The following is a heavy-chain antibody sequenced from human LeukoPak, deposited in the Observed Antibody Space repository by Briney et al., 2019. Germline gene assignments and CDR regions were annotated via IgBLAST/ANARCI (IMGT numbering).Heavy chain of an antibody. D-gene: IGHD3-9*01. Sequence: SGTLSLTCAVSGGSISSSNWWSWVRQPPGKGLDWIGQIYHSGSTNYNPSLKSRVTISVDTSKNQFSLRLSSVTAADTAVYYCARRSYYHILTGYYGAFDIWGQGTMVTVSS. CDR2: IYHSGST. J-gene: IGHJ3*02. CDR3: ARRSYYHILTGYYGAFDI. V-gene: IGHV4-4*02. CDR1: GGSISSSNW.